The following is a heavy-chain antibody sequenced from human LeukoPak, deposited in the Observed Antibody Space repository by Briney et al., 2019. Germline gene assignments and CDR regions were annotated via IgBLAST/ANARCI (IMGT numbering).Heavy chain of an antibody. CDR2: IDPSDSYT. Sequence: GESLKISCKASGYTFITYWITWMRQMPGKGLEWMGRIDPSDSYTNYSPSFQGHVTISVDKSISTAYLQWSSLKALDTAIYYCARMSGFDIDYWGQGTLVTVSS. CDR3: ARMSGFDIDY. D-gene: IGHD5-12*01. J-gene: IGHJ4*02. V-gene: IGHV5-10-1*01. CDR1: GYTFITYW.